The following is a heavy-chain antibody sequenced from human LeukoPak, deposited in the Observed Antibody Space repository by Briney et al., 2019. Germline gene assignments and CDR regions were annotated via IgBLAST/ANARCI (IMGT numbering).Heavy chain of an antibody. V-gene: IGHV4-34*01. J-gene: IGHJ4*02. CDR1: GGSFSGYY. CDR2: INHSGNT. Sequence: SETLSLTCAVYGGSFSGYYWSWIRQPPGKGLEGIGEINHSGNTYYNPSLKSRVTISVDTPKNQFSLKLNSVTAADTAVYYCARAGYGDSDFDYWGQGTLVTVSS. CDR3: ARAGYGDSDFDY. D-gene: IGHD4-17*01.